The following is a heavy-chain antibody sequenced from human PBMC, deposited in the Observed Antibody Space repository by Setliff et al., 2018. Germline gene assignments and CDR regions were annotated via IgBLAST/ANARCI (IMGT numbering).Heavy chain of an antibody. J-gene: IGHJ3*02. CDR3: ASTDHYDMASVSAFDI. Sequence: ASVKVSCKASGYTFTSYYMHWVRQAPGQGLEWMGIINPSGGSTSYAQKFQGRVTMTRDTSTSTVYMELSSLRSEDTAVYYCASTDHYDMASVSAFDIWGQGTMVTVSS. CDR2: INPSGGST. D-gene: IGHD3-9*01. CDR1: GYTFTSYY. V-gene: IGHV1-46*01.